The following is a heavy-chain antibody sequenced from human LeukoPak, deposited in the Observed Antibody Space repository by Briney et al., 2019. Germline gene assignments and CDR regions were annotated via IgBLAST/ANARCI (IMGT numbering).Heavy chain of an antibody. Sequence: GRSLRLSCAASGFTFDDYAMHWVRQAPGKGLEWVSGISWNSGSIGYADSVKGRFTISRDDAKNSLYLQMNSLRPEDTALYYCAKGIHQWLVQAFDVWGQGTMVTVSS. CDR1: GFTFDDYA. J-gene: IGHJ3*01. CDR3: AKGIHQWLVQAFDV. V-gene: IGHV3-9*01. D-gene: IGHD6-19*01. CDR2: ISWNSGSI.